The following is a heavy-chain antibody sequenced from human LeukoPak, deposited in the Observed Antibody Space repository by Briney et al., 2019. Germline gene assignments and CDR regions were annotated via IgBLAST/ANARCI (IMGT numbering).Heavy chain of an antibody. V-gene: IGHV4-34*01. Sequence: SETLSLTCAVYGGSFSGYYWSWIRQPPGKGLEWIGEINHSGSTNYNPSLKSRVTISVDTSKNQFSLKLSSVTAADTAVYYCARRPHSESYRLYYYYYMDVWGKGTTVTVSS. CDR2: INHSGST. CDR1: GGSFSGYY. CDR3: ARRPHSESYRLYYYYYMDV. J-gene: IGHJ6*03. D-gene: IGHD1-26*01.